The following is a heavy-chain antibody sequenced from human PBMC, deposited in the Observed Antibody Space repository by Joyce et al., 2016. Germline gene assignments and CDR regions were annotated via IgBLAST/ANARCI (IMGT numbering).Heavy chain of an antibody. J-gene: IGHJ6*03. Sequence: QVQLVESGGGVVQSGRSLRLSCAASGFIFSNYGMHWVRQAPGKGLEWVALISYDGSEKYYVDSVKGRFTISRDNSKNALYLQMSNVRAEDTAMYFCAIYVGHFYYMGVWGKGTTVTVSS. CDR1: GFIFSNYG. CDR3: AIYVGHFYYMGV. CDR2: ISYDGSEK. D-gene: IGHD3-16*01. V-gene: IGHV3-30*03.